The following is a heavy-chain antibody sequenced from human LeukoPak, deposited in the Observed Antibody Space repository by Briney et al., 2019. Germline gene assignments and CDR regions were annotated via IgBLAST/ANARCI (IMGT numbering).Heavy chain of an antibody. V-gene: IGHV4-59*08. CDR3: ASISILEWLSTFDY. Sequence: SETLSLTCTVSGGSISNYFWTWIRQPPGKGLECIGYIYYSESANYNPSLKSRVTVSVDTSKNQFSLKLSSVTAADTAVYYCASISILEWLSTFDYWGQGTLVTVSS. CDR1: GGSISNYF. J-gene: IGHJ4*02. CDR2: IYYSESA. D-gene: IGHD3-3*01.